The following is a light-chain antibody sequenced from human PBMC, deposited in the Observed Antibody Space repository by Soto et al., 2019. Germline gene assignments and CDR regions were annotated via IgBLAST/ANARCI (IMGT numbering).Light chain of an antibody. CDR3: SSYTSSSTPG. Sequence: QSVLTQPASVSGSPGQSITISCTGTSSDVGGYNYVSWYQQHPGKAPKLMIYDVSNRPSGVSNRFSGSKSGNTASLTISGLQAEDAAHYYCSSYTSSSTPGFGGGTKLTVL. CDR1: SSDVGGYNY. J-gene: IGLJ3*02. CDR2: DVS. V-gene: IGLV2-14*01.